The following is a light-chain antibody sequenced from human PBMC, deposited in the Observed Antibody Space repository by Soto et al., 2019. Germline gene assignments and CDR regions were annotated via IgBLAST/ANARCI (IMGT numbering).Light chain of an antibody. CDR2: DVT. J-gene: IGLJ1*01. V-gene: IGLV2-14*03. CDR3: SSYTTLSTPYV. Sequence: QSVLTQPASVSGSPGQSITISCTGTSSDVGGYNYVAWYQQHPGRPPKLIIYDVTSRPSGVSDRFSGSKSGNTASLIISGLQADDEADYHCSSYTTLSTPYVFGTGTKLTVL. CDR1: SSDVGGYNY.